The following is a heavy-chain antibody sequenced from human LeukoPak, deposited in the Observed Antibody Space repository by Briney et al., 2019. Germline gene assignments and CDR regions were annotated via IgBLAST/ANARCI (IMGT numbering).Heavy chain of an antibody. Sequence: ASVKVSCKASGYTFTGYYMHWVRQAPGQGLEWMGWINPNSGGTNYAQKFQGRVTMTRDTSISTAYMELSRLRSDDTAVYYCARDLSGWYIPGYWGQGTLVTVSS. J-gene: IGHJ4*02. CDR3: ARDLSGWYIPGY. CDR2: INPNSGGT. CDR1: GYTFTGYY. D-gene: IGHD6-19*01. V-gene: IGHV1-2*02.